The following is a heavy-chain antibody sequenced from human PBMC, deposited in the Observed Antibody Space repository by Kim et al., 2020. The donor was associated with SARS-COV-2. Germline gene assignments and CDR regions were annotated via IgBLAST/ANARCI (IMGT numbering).Heavy chain of an antibody. D-gene: IGHD2-2*01. Sequence: GGSLRLSCAASGFTFSDYYMSWIRQAPGKGLEWVSYISSSSSYTNYADSVKGRFTISRDNAKNSLYLQMNSLRAEDTAVYYCAREERYCSSTSCYRGGMDVWGQGTTVTVSS. CDR1: GFTFSDYY. CDR2: ISSSSSYT. J-gene: IGHJ6*02. V-gene: IGHV3-11*06. CDR3: AREERYCSSTSCYRGGMDV.